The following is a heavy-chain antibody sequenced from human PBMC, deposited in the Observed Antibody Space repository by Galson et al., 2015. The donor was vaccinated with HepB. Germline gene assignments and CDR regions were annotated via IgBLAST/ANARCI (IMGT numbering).Heavy chain of an antibody. D-gene: IGHD1-26*01. CDR1: GFTASSNY. CDR3: ARGGSYNFDY. CDR2: IYSGGST. Sequence: SLRLSCAASGFTASSNYMSWVRQAPGKWLEWVSVIYSGGSTYSADSVKGRFTISRDNSKNTLYLQMNSLRAEDTAVYYCARGGSYNFDYWGQGTLVTVSS. V-gene: IGHV3-66*01. J-gene: IGHJ4*02.